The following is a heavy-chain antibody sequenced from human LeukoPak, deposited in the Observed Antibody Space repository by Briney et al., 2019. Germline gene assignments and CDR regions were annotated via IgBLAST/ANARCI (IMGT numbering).Heavy chain of an antibody. CDR3: ARPLTGMAAVAY. J-gene: IGHJ4*02. Sequence: PGESLQISCKGSGSSFTSYWIAWVRPLPGKGVEWMGIIYPGDSDTRYSPSFQGQVTISADKSISTAYLQWSSLKASDTAMYFCARPLTGMAAVAYWGQGTLVTVSS. CDR1: GSSFTSYW. CDR2: IYPGDSDT. V-gene: IGHV5-51*01. D-gene: IGHD6-13*01.